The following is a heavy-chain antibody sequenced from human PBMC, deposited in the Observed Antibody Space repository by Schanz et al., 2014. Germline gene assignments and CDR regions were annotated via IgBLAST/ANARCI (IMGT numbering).Heavy chain of an antibody. D-gene: IGHD3-10*01. J-gene: IGHJ6*02. CDR3: ARLPVGYGSGIWDV. CDR1: GFTLSSYA. V-gene: IGHV3-30-3*01. CDR2: ISYDGSNK. Sequence: EQLLQSGGGLVQPGGSLRLSCAAYGFTLSSYAMHWVRQAPGKGLEWVAVISYDGSNKYYADSVKGRFTISRDNSKNTLYLHMNTLRSEDTAVYYCARLPVGYGSGIWDVWGQGTSVTVSS.